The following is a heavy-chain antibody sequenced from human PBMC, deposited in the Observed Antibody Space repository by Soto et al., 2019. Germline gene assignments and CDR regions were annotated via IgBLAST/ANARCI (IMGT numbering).Heavy chain of an antibody. J-gene: IGHJ4*02. CDR2: MNPNSGNT. D-gene: IGHD6-6*01. CDR1: GYTFTSYD. CDR3: ARGRIAARTSSDY. Sequence: EASVKVSCKASGYTFTSYDISWVRQATGQGLEWMGWMNPNSGNTGYAQKFQGRVTMTRNTSISTAYMELSSLRSEDTAVYYCARGRIAARTSSDYWGQGTLVTVSS. V-gene: IGHV1-8*01.